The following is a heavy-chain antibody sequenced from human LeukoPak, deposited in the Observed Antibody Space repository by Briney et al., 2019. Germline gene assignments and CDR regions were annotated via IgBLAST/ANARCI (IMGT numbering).Heavy chain of an antibody. CDR1: GFTFSSYG. V-gene: IGHV3-48*02. J-gene: IGHJ4*02. D-gene: IGHD4-17*01. CDR2: ISSSSSTI. CDR3: ARESVTFDY. Sequence: GGSLRLSCAASGFTFSSYGMHWVRQAPGKGLEWVSYISSSSSTIYYADSVKGRFTISRDNAKNSLYLQMNSLRDVDTAVYYCARESVTFDYWGQGTLVTVSS.